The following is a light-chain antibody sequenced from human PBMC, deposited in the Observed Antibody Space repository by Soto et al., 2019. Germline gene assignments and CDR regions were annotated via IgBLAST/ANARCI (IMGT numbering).Light chain of an antibody. J-gene: IGKJ5*01. CDR3: QQRHMWPIT. Sequence: EILLTQSPCTLSLSPGERATLSCRASQSVSSNYLAWYQQKPGQAPRLLIYGASTRATGIPDRFSGSGSGTDFTLTISSLEPEDSAVYYCQQRHMWPITFGQGTRLEIK. V-gene: IGKV3D-20*02. CDR2: GAS. CDR1: QSVSSNY.